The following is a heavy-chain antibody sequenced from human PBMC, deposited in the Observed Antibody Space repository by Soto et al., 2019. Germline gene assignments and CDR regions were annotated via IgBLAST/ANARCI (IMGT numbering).Heavy chain of an antibody. Sequence: PGGSLRLSCAASGFTFSSYGMHWVRQAPGKGLEWVAVICDNGSNKYYADSVKGRFTISRDNSKNTLYLQMNSLRAEDTAVYYCAKKPQKSNRSYLGPIDYWGQGTLVTVSS. CDR3: AKKPQKSNRSYLGPIDY. CDR1: GFTFSSYG. V-gene: IGHV3-33*06. CDR2: ICDNGSNK. D-gene: IGHD3-16*02. J-gene: IGHJ4*02.